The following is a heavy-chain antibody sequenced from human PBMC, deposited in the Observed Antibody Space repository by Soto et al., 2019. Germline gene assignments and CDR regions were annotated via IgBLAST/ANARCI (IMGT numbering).Heavy chain of an antibody. V-gene: IGHV1-46*01. Sequence: ASVKVSCKASEGTFSSYAISWVRQAPGQGLEWMGIINPSGGSTSYAQKFQGRVTMTRDTSTSTVYMELSSLRSEDTAVYYCASSGGPRDAFDIWGQGTMVTVSS. CDR1: EGTFSSYA. J-gene: IGHJ3*02. CDR2: INPSGGST. CDR3: ASSGGPRDAFDI. D-gene: IGHD2-15*01.